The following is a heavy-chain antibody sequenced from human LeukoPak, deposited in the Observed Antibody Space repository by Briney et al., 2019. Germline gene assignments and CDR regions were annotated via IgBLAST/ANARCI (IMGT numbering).Heavy chain of an antibody. D-gene: IGHD5-18*01. J-gene: IGHJ3*02. Sequence: SETLSFTCAVYGGSFSGYYWSWIRQPPGKGLEWIGEINHSGSTYYNPSLKSRVTISVDTSKNQFSLKLSSVTAADTAVYYCARRDFGYSYGFDAFDIWGQGTMVTVSS. CDR2: INHSGST. V-gene: IGHV4-34*01. CDR3: ARRDFGYSYGFDAFDI. CDR1: GGSFSGYY.